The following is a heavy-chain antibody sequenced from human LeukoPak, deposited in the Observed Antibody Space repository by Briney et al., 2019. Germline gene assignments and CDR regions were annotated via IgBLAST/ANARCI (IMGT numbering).Heavy chain of an antibody. CDR3: ARVGDLGFDY. V-gene: IGHV4-59*01. CDR2: IYYSGST. J-gene: IGHJ4*02. Sequence: KGLEWIGYIYYSGSTNYNPSLKSRVTISVDTSKNQFSLKLSSVTAADTAVYYCARVGDLGFDYWGQGTLVTVSS. D-gene: IGHD3-16*01.